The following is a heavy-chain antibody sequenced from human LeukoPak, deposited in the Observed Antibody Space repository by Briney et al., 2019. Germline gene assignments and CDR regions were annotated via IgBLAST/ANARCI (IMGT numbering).Heavy chain of an antibody. CDR2: IYYSGST. J-gene: IGHJ5*02. V-gene: IGHV4-31*03. D-gene: IGHD3-3*01. CDR3: TRGVWEWSVFDP. Sequence: SETLSLTCTVSGGSISSGGYYWSWIRQHPGKGLEWIGYIYYSGSTYYNPSLKSRVTISVDTSKNQFSLKLSSVTAADTAVYYCTRGVWEWSVFDPWGQGTLVTVSS. CDR1: GGSISSGGYY.